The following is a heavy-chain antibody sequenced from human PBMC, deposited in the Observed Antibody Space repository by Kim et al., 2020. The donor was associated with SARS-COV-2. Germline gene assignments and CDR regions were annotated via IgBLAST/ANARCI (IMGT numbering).Heavy chain of an antibody. CDR3: ARAHRRLYGMDV. J-gene: IGHJ6*02. Sequence: NYAQKFQGWVTMTRDTSIRTAYMKLRRLRSDDTAVYYCARAHRRLYGMDVWGQGTTVTVSS. V-gene: IGHV1-2*04.